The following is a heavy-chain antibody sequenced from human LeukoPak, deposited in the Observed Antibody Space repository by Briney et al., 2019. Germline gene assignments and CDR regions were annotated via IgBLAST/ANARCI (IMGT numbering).Heavy chain of an antibody. V-gene: IGHV3-23*01. J-gene: IGHJ4*02. D-gene: IGHD6-6*01. Sequence: PGGSLRLSCAASGFTFSSYAMSWVRQAPGKGLEWVSAISGSGGSTYYADSVKGRFTISRDNSKNTLYLQMNSLRAEDTAVYYCAKGSTYSSSSRVGYWGQGTLVTVSS. CDR1: GFTFSSYA. CDR2: ISGSGGST. CDR3: AKGSTYSSSSRVGY.